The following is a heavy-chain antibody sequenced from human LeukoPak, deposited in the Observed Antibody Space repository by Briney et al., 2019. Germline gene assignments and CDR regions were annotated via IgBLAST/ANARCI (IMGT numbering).Heavy chain of an antibody. D-gene: IGHD3-22*01. V-gene: IGHV3-23*01. CDR2: ISGSGGST. CDR3: AKDVGGVQDYYYDSSGYG. CDR1: GFTFSSYA. J-gene: IGHJ4*02. Sequence: GGPLRLACAASGFTFSSYAISLVRQAPGKGLEWVSAISGSGGSTYYADSVKGRFTISRDNSKNTLYLQMNSLRAEDTAVYYCAKDVGGVQDYYYDSSGYGWGQGTLVTVSS.